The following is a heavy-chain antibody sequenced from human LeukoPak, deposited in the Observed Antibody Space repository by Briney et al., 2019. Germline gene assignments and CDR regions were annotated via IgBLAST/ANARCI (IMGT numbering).Heavy chain of an antibody. J-gene: IGHJ3*02. CDR3: ARGGIVVVPPDISHHDALDI. V-gene: IGHV1-18*01. CDR1: GYTFTNYG. D-gene: IGHD2-2*01. Sequence: ASVKVSCKASGYTFTNYGVNWVRRAPGQGLEWMGWISTYNGNANYAQSLQGRITMTTDTSTSTAYMELRSLRSDDTAVYYCARGGIVVVPPDISHHDALDIWGQGTMVTVSS. CDR2: ISTYNGNA.